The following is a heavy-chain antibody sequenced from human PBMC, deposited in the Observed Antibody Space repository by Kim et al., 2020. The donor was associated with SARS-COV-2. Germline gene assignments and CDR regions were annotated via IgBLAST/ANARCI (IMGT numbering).Heavy chain of an antibody. J-gene: IGHJ1*01. CDR2: IYYSGST. V-gene: IGHV4-39*01. CDR1: GGSISSSSYY. CDR3: ARQPPNTYYYDSSGYYYQAEYFQH. Sequence: SETLSLTCTVSGGSISSSSYYWGWIRQPPGKGLEWIGSIYYSGSTYYNPSLKSRVTISVDTSKNQFSLKLSSVTAADTAVYYCARQPPNTYYYDSSGYYYQAEYFQHWGQGTLVTVSS. D-gene: IGHD3-22*01.